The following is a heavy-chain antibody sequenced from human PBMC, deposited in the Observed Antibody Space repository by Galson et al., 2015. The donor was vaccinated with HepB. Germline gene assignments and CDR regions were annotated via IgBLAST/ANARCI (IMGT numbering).Heavy chain of an antibody. CDR1: GFIFRTYA. Sequence: SLRLSCAASGFIFRTYAMHWVRQAPGKGLEYVSGLSNSGAITYDADSVKGRFSISRDNSKNTLYLQMNSLRTEDTAVYYCVTFRSGSNIRSRSYFDYWGQGTLVTVSS. V-gene: IGHV3-64D*06. J-gene: IGHJ4*02. CDR2: LSNSGAIT. CDR3: VTFRSGSNIRSRSYFDY. D-gene: IGHD1-26*01.